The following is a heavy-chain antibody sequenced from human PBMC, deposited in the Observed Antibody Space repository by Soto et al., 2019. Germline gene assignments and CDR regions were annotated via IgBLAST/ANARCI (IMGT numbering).Heavy chain of an antibody. Sequence: QVHLVHSGAELKKPGSSVKVSCEASGGSFTSYSFTWVRQAPGQGLEWMGRIIPIQGKANYALKFQDRVTITADRSTRTVYMELTSLRPEDTAVYFCAKSLLFVDHGYMAFWGKGTTVTVSS. CDR3: AKSLLFVDHGYMAF. D-gene: IGHD2-21*01. J-gene: IGHJ6*03. CDR2: IIPIQGKA. V-gene: IGHV1-69*02. CDR1: GGSFTSYS.